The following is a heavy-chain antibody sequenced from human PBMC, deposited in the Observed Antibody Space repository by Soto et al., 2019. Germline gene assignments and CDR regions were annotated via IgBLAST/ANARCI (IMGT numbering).Heavy chain of an antibody. CDR1: GYTFTSYA. CDR3: ARGLNGYSHYFDY. J-gene: IGHJ4*02. Sequence: QVQLVQSGAEVKKPGASVKVSCKASGYTFTSYAMHWVRQAPGQRLEWMGWINAGNGNTKYSRKFQGRVTITRDTSASTAYMELSSLRSEDTAVYYCARGLNGYSHYFDYWGQGTLVTVSS. D-gene: IGHD5-18*01. CDR2: INAGNGNT. V-gene: IGHV1-3*01.